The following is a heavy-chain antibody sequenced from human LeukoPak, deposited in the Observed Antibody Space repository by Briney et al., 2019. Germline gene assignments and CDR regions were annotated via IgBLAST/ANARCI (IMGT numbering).Heavy chain of an antibody. CDR2: INHSGST. D-gene: IGHD2-2*02. J-gene: IGHJ5*02. CDR3: ARGRRYCSSTSCYTGSRWFDP. CDR1: GGSFSGYY. V-gene: IGHV4-34*01. Sequence: SETLSLTCAVYGGSFSGYYWSWIRQPTGKGLEWIGEINHSGSTNYNPSLKSRVTISVDTSKNQFSLKLSSVTAADTAVYYCARGRRYCSSTSCYTGSRWFDPWGQGTLVTVSS.